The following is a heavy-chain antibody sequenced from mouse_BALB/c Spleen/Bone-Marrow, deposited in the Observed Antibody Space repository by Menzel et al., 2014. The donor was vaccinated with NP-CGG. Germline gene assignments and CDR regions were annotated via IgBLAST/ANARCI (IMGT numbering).Heavy chain of an antibody. V-gene: IGHV3-1*02. CDR2: IHYSAGT. CDR1: GYSITSGYS. Sequence: EVQLQQSGPDLVKPSQSLSLTCTVTGYSITSGYSWLWIRQFPVNILDWIVYIHYSAGTNYNPSLKRRISLTRDTSKKQFFLQLNAVTTEDTATYYSARSNGYYAMDYWGQGTSVTVSS. J-gene: IGHJ4*01. CDR3: ARSNGYYAMDY.